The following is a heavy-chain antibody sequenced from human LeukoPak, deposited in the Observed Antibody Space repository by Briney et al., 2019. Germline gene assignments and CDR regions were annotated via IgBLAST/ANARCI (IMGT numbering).Heavy chain of an antibody. V-gene: IGHV4-34*01. CDR3: ARKMGVVVPAAIDWFDP. J-gene: IGHJ5*02. CDR2: VNHSGST. D-gene: IGHD2-2*01. CDR1: GGSFSGYY. Sequence: SETLSLTCAAYGGSFSGYYWSWIRQPPGKGLEWIGEVNHSGSTNYNPSLKSRVTISVDTSKNQFSLKLSSVTDADTAVYYCARKMGVVVPAAIDWFDPWGQGTLVTVSS.